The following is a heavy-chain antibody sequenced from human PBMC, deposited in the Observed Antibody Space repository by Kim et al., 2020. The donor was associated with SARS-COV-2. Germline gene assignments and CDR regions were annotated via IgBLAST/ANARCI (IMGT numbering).Heavy chain of an antibody. CDR1: GYSFSTYW. V-gene: IGHV5-51*01. Sequence: GESLKISCTCSGYSFSTYWIGWVRQMPGKGLEWMGVIYPTDSDTRYSPSFQGQVAISADKSISTAYLQWSSLKASDTAIYYCARGSWGRWYPGGVIDYWGRGTLVTVSS. D-gene: IGHD6-13*01. CDR3: ARGSWGRWYPGGVIDY. CDR2: IYPTDSDT. J-gene: IGHJ4*02.